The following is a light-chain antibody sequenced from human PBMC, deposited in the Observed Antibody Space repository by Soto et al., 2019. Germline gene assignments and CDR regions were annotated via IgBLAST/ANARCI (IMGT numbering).Light chain of an antibody. V-gene: IGLV2-8*01. Sequence: QSVLTQPPSASGSLGQSVTISCTGTRSDVGGYNYVSWYQQHPGKAPKLLIYEVSKRPSGVPDRFSGSKSGNTASLTVSGLQAEDEADYHCSSTYASFVFGTGTKVTVL. CDR2: EVS. CDR1: RSDVGGYNY. CDR3: SSTYASFV. J-gene: IGLJ1*01.